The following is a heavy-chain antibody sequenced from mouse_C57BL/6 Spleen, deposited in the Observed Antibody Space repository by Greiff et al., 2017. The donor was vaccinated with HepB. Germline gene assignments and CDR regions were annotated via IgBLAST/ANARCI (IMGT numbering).Heavy chain of an antibody. J-gene: IGHJ3*01. CDR3: ARRDGSSSFAY. D-gene: IGHD1-1*01. CDR1: GYTFTSYG. CDR2: IYPRSGNT. V-gene: IGHV1-81*01. Sequence: VKLRESGAELARPGASVKLSCKASGYTFTSYGISWVKQRTGQGLEWIGEIYPRSGNTYYNEKFKGKATLTADKSSSTAYMELRSLTSEDSAVYFCARRDGSSSFAYWGQGTLVTVSA.